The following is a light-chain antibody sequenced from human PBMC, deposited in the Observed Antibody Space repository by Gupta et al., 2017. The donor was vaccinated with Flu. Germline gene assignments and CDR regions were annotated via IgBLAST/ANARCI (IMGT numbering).Light chain of an antibody. V-gene: IGLV2-8*01. CDR3: SSYAVKSEM. J-gene: IGLJ1*01. Sequence: YVSWYQQRPGKATELRRYEVSRRPSGVPDRFSGSKSGNTDSLTGAGLQAEDESEEYCSSYAVKSEMFGTGTKVTVL. CDR2: EVS. CDR1: Y.